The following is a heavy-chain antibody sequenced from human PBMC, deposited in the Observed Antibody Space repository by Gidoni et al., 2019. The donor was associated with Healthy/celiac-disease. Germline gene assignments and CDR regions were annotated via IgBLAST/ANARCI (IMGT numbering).Heavy chain of an antibody. J-gene: IGHJ4*02. D-gene: IGHD3-22*01. CDR2: ISGSGGST. Sequence: FSSYAMSWVRQAPGKGLEWVSAISGSGGSTYYADSVKGRFTISRDNSKNTLYLKMNSLGAEDTAVYYCAKLYDRSPPGAVYWGQGTLVTVSS. CDR1: FSSYA. CDR3: AKLYDRSPPGAVY. V-gene: IGHV3-23*01.